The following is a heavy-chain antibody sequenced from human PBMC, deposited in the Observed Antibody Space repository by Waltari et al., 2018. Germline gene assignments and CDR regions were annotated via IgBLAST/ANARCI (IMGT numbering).Heavy chain of an antibody. CDR1: GFTFSSYW. CDR2: IKQDGSEK. D-gene: IGHD6-19*01. J-gene: IGHJ4*02. CDR3: ARVGSGWMEAFDY. V-gene: IGHV3-7*01. Sequence: EVQLVESGGGLVKPGGSLRLSCAASGFTFSSYWMSWVRQAPGKGLEWVANIKQDGSEKYYVDSVKGRFTISRDNAKNSLYLQMNSLRAEDTAVYYCARVGSGWMEAFDYWGQGTLVTVSS.